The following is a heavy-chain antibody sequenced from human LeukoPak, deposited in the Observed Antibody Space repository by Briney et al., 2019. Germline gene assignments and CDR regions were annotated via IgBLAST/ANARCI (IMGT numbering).Heavy chain of an antibody. V-gene: IGHV3-23*01. D-gene: IGHD5-12*01. Sequence: GGSLRLSCADSGITFSRNTMSWLRQAPGKGLEWVSSISGSGVGTYYADSVKGRFTISRDNSKKTLYLQMNSLRDEDTAVYHCARDHGYAFDYWGQGTLVTVSS. CDR3: ARDHGYAFDY. J-gene: IGHJ4*02. CDR2: ISGSGVGT. CDR1: GITFSRNT.